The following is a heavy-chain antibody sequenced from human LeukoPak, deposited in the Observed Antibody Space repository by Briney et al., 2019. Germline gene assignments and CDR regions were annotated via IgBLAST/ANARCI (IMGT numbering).Heavy chain of an antibody. V-gene: IGHV4-31*03. CDR3: ARDPSPYGMDV. Sequence: PSETLSLTCTVSGGSISSGGYYWSWIRQHPGKGLEWIGYIYYSGSTYYNPSLKSRVTISVDTSKNQFSLKLSSVTAADTAVYYSARDPSPYGMDVWGQGTTVTVSS. CDR1: GGSISSGGYY. J-gene: IGHJ6*02. CDR2: IYYSGST.